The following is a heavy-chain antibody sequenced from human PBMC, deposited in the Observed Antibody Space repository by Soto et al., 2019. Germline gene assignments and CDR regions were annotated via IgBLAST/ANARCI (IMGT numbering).Heavy chain of an antibody. CDR3: ARGISYRWVY. CDR1: GDSLSTDYW. V-gene: IGHV4-4*02. D-gene: IGHD3-16*02. J-gene: IGHJ4*02. CDR2: IHHSGIT. Sequence: QVQLQESGPGLVKPSGTLSLTCTVSGDSLSTDYWWSWVRQPPGNGLEWIGEIHHSGITNYIQSVQSRVTMSVDKSNIQGYLALTSVDAAYPAVYYCARGISYRWVYWGQVTMVNVSS.